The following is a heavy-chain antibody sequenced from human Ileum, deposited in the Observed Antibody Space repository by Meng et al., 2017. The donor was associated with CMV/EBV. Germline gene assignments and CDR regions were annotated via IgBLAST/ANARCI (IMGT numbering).Heavy chain of an antibody. V-gene: IGHV3-33*01. Sequence: AFGLIFSGNGFHWVRQAPGKGLEWVADIWYHGRDMYYADSVKGRFTISRDDSKSTVYLQMDSLRVEDTAVYRCARDLAVGRIWFDPWGQGTLVTVSS. CDR2: IWYHGRDM. D-gene: IGHD6-19*01. J-gene: IGHJ5*02. CDR3: ARDLAVGRIWFDP. CDR1: GLIFSGNG.